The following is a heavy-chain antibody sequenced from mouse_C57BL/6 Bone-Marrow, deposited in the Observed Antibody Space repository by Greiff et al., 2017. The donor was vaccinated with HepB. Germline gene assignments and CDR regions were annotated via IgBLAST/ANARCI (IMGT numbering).Heavy chain of an antibody. CDR3: ARNDGYSPHYFDY. CDR2: IYPGSGST. Sequence: VQLQQPGAELVKPGASVKMSCKASGYTFTSYWITWVKQRPGQGLEWIGDIYPGSGSTNYNEKFKSKATLTVDTSSSTAYMQLSSLTSEDSAVYYCARNDGYSPHYFDYWGQGTTLTVSS. V-gene: IGHV1-55*01. CDR1: GYTFTSYW. J-gene: IGHJ2*01. D-gene: IGHD2-3*01.